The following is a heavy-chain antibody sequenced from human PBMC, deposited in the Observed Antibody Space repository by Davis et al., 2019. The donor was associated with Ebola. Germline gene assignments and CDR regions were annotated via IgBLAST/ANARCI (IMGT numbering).Heavy chain of an antibody. J-gene: IGHJ6*02. CDR2: IKTDGSLT. CDR1: GFTFGSHW. D-gene: IGHD6-13*01. Sequence: GESLKTSCAVSGFTFGSHWMHWVRQIPGKGLVWVSRIKTDGSLTTYADSVKGRFTASRDNAKTSMYLQMNSLRAEDTAVYYCARDRWALAAAGGYYYYGMDVWGRGTTVTVSS. CDR3: ARDRWALAAAGGYYYYGMDV. V-gene: IGHV3-74*03.